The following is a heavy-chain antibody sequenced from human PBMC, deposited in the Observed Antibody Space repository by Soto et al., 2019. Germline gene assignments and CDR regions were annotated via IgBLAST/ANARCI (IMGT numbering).Heavy chain of an antibody. V-gene: IGHV3-30*18. J-gene: IGHJ6*02. CDR3: AKEVLDYDSSGYYLYYYYGMDV. CDR1: GFTFSSYG. CDR2: ISYDGSNK. Sequence: SLRLSCAASGFTFSSYGMHWVRQAPGKGLEWVAVISYDGSNKYYADSVKGRFTISRDNSKNTLYLQMNSLRAEDTAVYYCAKEVLDYDSSGYYLYYYYGMDVWGQGTTVTVSS. D-gene: IGHD3-22*01.